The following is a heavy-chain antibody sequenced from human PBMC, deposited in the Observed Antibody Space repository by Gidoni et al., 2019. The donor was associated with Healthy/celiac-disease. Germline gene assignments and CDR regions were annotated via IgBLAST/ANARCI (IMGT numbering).Heavy chain of an antibody. J-gene: IGHJ3*02. CDR3: ARQGYCSSTSCYEHAFDI. CDR1: GGSISSSSYY. CDR2: IYYSGST. Sequence: QLQLQESGPGLVKPSETLSLTCTVSGGSISSSSYYWGWIRQPPGKGLEWIGSIYYSGSTYYNPSLKSRVTISVDTSKNQFSLKLSSVTAADTAVYYCARQGYCSSTSCYEHAFDIWGQGTMVTVSS. V-gene: IGHV4-39*01. D-gene: IGHD2-2*01.